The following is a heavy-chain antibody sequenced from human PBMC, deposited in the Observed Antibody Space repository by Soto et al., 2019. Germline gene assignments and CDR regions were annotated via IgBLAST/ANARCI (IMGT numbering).Heavy chain of an antibody. J-gene: IGHJ3*02. CDR1: EGNFIGYA. CDR2: ISGSGGST. Sequence: PVVSQILSYTAAEGNFIGYAVSWISQAPGKGLEWVSAISGSGGSTYYADSVKGRFTISRDNSKNTLYLQMNSLRAEDTAVYYCVNDRPSRDAFDIWGQGTMVTV. V-gene: IGHV3-23*01. D-gene: IGHD2-2*01. CDR3: VNDRPSRDAFDI.